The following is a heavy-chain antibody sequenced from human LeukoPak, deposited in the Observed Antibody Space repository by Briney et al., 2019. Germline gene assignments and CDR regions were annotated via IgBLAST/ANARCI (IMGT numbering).Heavy chain of an antibody. Sequence: ASVKVSCKASGYTFIDYYLHWVRQATGQGLEWMGWINPKSGGTNYAQNFQGRVTMTRDTSISTGYMELSRLTSDDTALYYCAKVLWSEAFSERFGTDGFDLWGQGTMVTVSS. CDR3: AKVLWSEAFSERFGTDGFDL. CDR2: INPKSGGT. CDR1: GYTFIDYY. V-gene: IGHV1-2*02. D-gene: IGHD3-3*02. J-gene: IGHJ3*01.